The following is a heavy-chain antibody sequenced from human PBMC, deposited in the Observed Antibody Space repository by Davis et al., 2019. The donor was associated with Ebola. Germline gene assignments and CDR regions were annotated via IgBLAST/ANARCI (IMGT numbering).Heavy chain of an antibody. Sequence: GESLKISCAASGFSFSTHWMSWVHQAPGKGLEWVANIKPDGSFRDYLGAVRGRFTISRDNAKNSLDLQMNTLRAEDTAVYFCAKHGTPTAIGGQGTLVTVSS. D-gene: IGHD2-2*01. CDR2: IKPDGSFR. CDR1: GFSFSTHW. J-gene: IGHJ4*02. CDR3: AKHGTPTAI. V-gene: IGHV3-7*03.